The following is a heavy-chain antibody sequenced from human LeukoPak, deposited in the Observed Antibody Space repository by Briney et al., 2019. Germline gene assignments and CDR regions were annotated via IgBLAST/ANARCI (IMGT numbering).Heavy chain of an antibody. D-gene: IGHD7-27*01. CDR3: ARANWGHPMYYFDY. J-gene: IGHJ4*02. V-gene: IGHV3-66*01. CDR2: IYSGGST. CDR1: GFTVSSNY. Sequence: GGSLRLSCAASGFTVSSNYMSWVRQAPGKGLEWVSIIYSGGSTYYADSVKGRFTISRDNSKNTLYLQMNSLRAEDTAVYYCARANWGHPMYYFDYWGQGTLVSVSS.